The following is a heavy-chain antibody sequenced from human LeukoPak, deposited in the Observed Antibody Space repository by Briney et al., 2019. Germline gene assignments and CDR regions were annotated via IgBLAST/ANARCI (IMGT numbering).Heavy chain of an antibody. CDR1: GGSTNGYY. CDR3: ARPHRGPFAFDI. Sequence: SETLSLTCTVSGGSTNGYYWSWIRQPPGKGLEWIGYIYNSGSTKYNPSLKSRVTISEDTSKNQFSLKLTSVTAADTAMYYCARPHRGPFAFDIWGQGTMVTVSS. V-gene: IGHV4-59*01. D-gene: IGHD2-15*01. CDR2: IYNSGST. J-gene: IGHJ3*02.